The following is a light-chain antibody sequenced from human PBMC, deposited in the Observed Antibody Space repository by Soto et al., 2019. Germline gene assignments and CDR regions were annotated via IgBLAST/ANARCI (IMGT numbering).Light chain of an antibody. V-gene: IGKV3-11*01. CDR3: QQRSNWPPRIT. CDR1: QSVSSY. J-gene: IGKJ5*01. CDR2: DAS. Sequence: EIVLTQSPATLSLSPGERATLSCRASQSVSSYLAWYQQKPGQAPRLLIYDASNRATGIPARFSGSGSGTDLTLTIRSLEPEDFAVYYCQQRSNWPPRITFGQGTRLEIK.